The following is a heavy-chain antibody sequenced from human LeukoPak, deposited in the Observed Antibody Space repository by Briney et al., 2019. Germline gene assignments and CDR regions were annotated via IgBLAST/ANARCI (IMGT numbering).Heavy chain of an antibody. D-gene: IGHD1-26*01. CDR1: GGTFSSYA. V-gene: IGHV1-46*01. CDR3: ARVGSSLDY. CDR2: INPSGGST. Sequence: ASVKVSCKASGGTFSSYAISWVRQAPGQGLEWMGIINPSGGSTSYAQKFQGRVTMTRDTSTSTVYMELSSLRSEDTAVYYCARVGSSLDYWGQGTLVTVSS. J-gene: IGHJ4*02.